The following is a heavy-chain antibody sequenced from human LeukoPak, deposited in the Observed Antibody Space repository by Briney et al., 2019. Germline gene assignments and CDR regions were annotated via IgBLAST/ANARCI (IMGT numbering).Heavy chain of an antibody. J-gene: IGHJ6*02. D-gene: IGHD2-15*01. CDR1: GFTFSSYW. CDR3: ARGGGSDV. Sequence: GGSLRLSCAASGFTFSSYWMNWARQAPGRGLEWVASINHNGNVNYYVDSVKGRFTISRDNAKNSLYLQMSNLRAEDTAVYFCARGGGSDVWGQGATVTVSS. CDR2: INHNGNVN. V-gene: IGHV3-7*03.